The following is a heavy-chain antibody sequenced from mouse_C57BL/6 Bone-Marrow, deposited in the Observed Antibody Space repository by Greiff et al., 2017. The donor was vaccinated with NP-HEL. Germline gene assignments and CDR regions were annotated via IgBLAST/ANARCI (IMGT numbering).Heavy chain of an antibody. CDR2: IYPRSGNT. CDR3: AGQLGRSYDY. V-gene: IGHV1-81*01. Sequence: VKLMESGAELARPGASVKLSCKASGYTFTSYGISWVKQRTGQGLEWIGEIYPRSGNTYYNEKFKGKATLNADKSSSTAYMELRSLTSEDSAVYFCAGQLGRSYDYWGQGTTLTVSS. D-gene: IGHD4-1*02. CDR1: GYTFTSYG. J-gene: IGHJ2*01.